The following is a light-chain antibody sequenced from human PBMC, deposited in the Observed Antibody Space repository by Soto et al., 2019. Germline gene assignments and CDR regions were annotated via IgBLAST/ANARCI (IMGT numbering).Light chain of an antibody. J-gene: IGLJ2*01. CDR3: SSYTSSSTWVV. CDR2: DVS. V-gene: IGLV2-14*01. CDR1: SSDVGGYNY. Sequence: QSVLTQSASVSGSPGQSITISCTGTSSDVGGYNYVSWYQQHPGKAPKLMIYDVSNRPSGVSNRFSGSKSGNTASLTISGLQAEDEADYYCSSYTSSSTWVVFGGGTKVTVL.